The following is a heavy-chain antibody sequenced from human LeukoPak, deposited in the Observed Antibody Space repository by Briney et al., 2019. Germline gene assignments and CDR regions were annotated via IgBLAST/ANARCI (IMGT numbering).Heavy chain of an antibody. D-gene: IGHD3-10*01. J-gene: IGHJ5*02. CDR1: GGSISSSNW. Sequence: SETLSLTCAVSGGSISSSNWWSWVRQPPGKGLEWIGEIYHSGSTNYNPSPKSRVTISVDKSKNQFSLKLTSVTAADTAVYYCARYGARDRSWFDPWGQGTLVTVSS. V-gene: IGHV4-4*02. CDR3: ARYGARDRSWFDP. CDR2: IYHSGST.